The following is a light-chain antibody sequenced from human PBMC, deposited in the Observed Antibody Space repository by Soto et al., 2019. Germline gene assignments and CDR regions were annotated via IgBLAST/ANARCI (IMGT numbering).Light chain of an antibody. Sequence: DIQITHSPSTLSASLLYRVTITCRASQAISSWLAWYQQKPGKAPKLLIYDASSLESGVPSRFSGSGSGTEFTLTISSLQPDDFATYYCQQYNSYTWTFGQGTKVDIK. V-gene: IGKV1-5*01. J-gene: IGKJ1*01. CDR3: QQYNSYTWT. CDR1: QAISSW. CDR2: DAS.